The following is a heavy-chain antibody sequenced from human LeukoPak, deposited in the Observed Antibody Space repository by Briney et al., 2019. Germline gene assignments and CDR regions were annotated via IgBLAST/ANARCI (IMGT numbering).Heavy chain of an antibody. J-gene: IGHJ5*02. CDR2: ISYDGSNK. V-gene: IGHV3-30*18. Sequence: PGGSLRLSCAASGFTFSSYGMHWVRQAPGKGLEWVAVISYDGSNKYYADSVKGRFTISRDNSKNTLYLQMSSLRAEDTAVYYCAKDLSPTMIGSFDPWGQGTLVTVSS. CDR1: GFTFSSYG. CDR3: AKDLSPTMIGSFDP. D-gene: IGHD3-22*01.